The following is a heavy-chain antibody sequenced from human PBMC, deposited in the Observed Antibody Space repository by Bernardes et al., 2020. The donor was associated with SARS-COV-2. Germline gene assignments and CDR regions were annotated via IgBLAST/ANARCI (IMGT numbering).Heavy chain of an antibody. CDR2: IKRDGRET. V-gene: IGHV3-7*03. CDR3: ARSAGMDV. CDR1: GFDFSDYC. J-gene: IGHJ6*02. Sequence: GGSLRLSCAGSGFDFSDYCMTWVRQAPGKGLEWVANIKRDGRETYYVDSVKGRFTISRDNAKNLVFLQMNSLRAEDTAVFYCARSAGMDVWGQGTMVTVSS.